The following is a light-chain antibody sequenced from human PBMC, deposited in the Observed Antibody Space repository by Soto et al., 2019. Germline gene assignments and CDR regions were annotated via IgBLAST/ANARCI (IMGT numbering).Light chain of an antibody. CDR2: GAS. CDR1: QNVSSSY. CDR3: QQYGSSLLT. Sequence: EIVLTQSPGTLSLSPEERDTLSCRASQNVSSSYLAWYQQKPSQTPRLLIFGASSRATGIPDRFSGSGFGTFFSFSFFRLEPEDFAVYYCQQYGSSLLTFGQGTKVDIK. V-gene: IGKV3-20*01. J-gene: IGKJ1*01.